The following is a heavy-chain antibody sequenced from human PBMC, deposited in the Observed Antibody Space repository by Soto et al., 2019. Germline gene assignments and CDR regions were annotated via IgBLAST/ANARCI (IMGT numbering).Heavy chain of an antibody. CDR3: ARRGPGTYFDY. J-gene: IGHJ4*02. V-gene: IGHV3-23*01. CDR2: ISGSGDST. D-gene: IGHD6-13*01. CDR1: GFTFSSYA. Sequence: EVQLLESGGGLVQPGGSLRLSCAGSGFTFSSYAMRWVRQAPGKGLEWVSAISGSGDSTYYTDSVKGRFTISRDNSKNTLYLQMNSLRAEDTAGYYCARRGPGTYFDYWGQGTLVTVSS.